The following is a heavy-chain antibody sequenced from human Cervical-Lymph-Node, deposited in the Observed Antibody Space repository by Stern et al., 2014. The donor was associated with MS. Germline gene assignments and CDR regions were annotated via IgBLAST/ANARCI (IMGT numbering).Heavy chain of an antibody. CDR3: ARGRSGSYYIF. CDR1: GFTFSSYG. D-gene: IGHD1-26*01. Sequence: VQLVESGGGVVQPGRSLRLSCAASGFTFSSYGMHWVRQAPGKGLEWVAVIWYDGSNKYYADSVKGRFTISRDNSKNTLYLQMNSLRAEDTAVYYCARGRSGSYYIFGGQGTLVTVSS. V-gene: IGHV3-33*01. J-gene: IGHJ4*02. CDR2: IWYDGSNK.